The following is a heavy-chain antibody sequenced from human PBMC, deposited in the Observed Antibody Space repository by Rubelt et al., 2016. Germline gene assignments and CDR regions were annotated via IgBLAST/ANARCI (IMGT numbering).Heavy chain of an antibody. CDR2: ITSGSHGI. D-gene: IGHD5-24*01. CDR1: GFTLSDYD. CDR3: ARDADGYNPDDAFDI. V-gene: IGHV3-48*03. J-gene: IGHJ3*02. Sequence: VQLLESGGGLVQPGGSLRLSCAASGFTLSDYDMSWVRQAPGKGLEWVSVITSGSHGIYYADSVEGRFTMSRDNAKNSRHWQRSSLRAEDTAGYYCARDADGYNPDDAFDIWGQGTMVTVSS.